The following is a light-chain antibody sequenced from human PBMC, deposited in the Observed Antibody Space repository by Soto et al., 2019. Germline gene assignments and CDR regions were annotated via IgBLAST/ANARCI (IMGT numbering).Light chain of an antibody. Sequence: QSALTQPASVSGSPGQSITISCTGTSSDVGGYNYVSWYQQHPGKAPKLMIYDVSNRPSGVSNRVSGSKSGNTASLTISGLQAEDEADYYCSSYTRSSTVVFGGGTKLPVL. J-gene: IGLJ2*01. CDR3: SSYTRSSTVV. CDR1: SSDVGGYNY. CDR2: DVS. V-gene: IGLV2-14*01.